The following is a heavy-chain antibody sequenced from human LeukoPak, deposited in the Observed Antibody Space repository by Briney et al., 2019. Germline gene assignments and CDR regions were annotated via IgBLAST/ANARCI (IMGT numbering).Heavy chain of an antibody. CDR2: ISSSSNYI. Sequence: GGSLRLSRAASGFTFSIYSMNWVRQAPGKGLEWVSSISSSSNYINHADSVKGRFTISRDNAKNSLYLQMNSLRAEDTAVYYCARELVAVSDTVGDFWGQGTLVTVSS. J-gene: IGHJ4*02. CDR1: GFTFSIYS. V-gene: IGHV3-21*01. D-gene: IGHD6-19*01. CDR3: ARELVAVSDTVGDF.